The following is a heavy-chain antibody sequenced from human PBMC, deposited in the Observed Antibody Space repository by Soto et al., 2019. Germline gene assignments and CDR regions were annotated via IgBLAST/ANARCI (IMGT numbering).Heavy chain of an antibody. CDR1: GGSFGKSA. CDR2: FIPVYRTL. V-gene: IGHV1-69*13. CDR3: ATGVIWIGYFTVDS. D-gene: IGHD3-3*01. J-gene: IGHJ4*02. Sequence: SVKVCCKASGGSFGKSAINWVRQTPGQGLEWLGGFIPVYRTLNYAQKFQGRVTITADESTGTAYMTLSSLASDDTAVYYCATGVIWIGYFTVDSWGQGTRVTVSS.